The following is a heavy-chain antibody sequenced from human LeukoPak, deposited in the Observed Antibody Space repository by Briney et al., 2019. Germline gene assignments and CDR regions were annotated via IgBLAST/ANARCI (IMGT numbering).Heavy chain of an antibody. Sequence: GGSLRLSCAASGFTFSSYGMHWVRQALGKGLEWVAVIWYGGSNKYYADSVKGRFTISRDNSKNTLYLQMNSLRAEDTAVYYCAKGSSGPFSGSYLGYWGQGTLVTVSS. CDR3: AKGSSGPFSGSYLGY. CDR1: GFTFSSYG. J-gene: IGHJ4*02. V-gene: IGHV3-30*02. CDR2: IWYGGSNK. D-gene: IGHD1-26*01.